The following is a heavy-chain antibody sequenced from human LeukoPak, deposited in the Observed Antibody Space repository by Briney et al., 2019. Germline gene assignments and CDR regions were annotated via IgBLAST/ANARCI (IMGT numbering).Heavy chain of an antibody. CDR2: INPSGGST. Sequence: GASVKVSCKASGYTFTGYYMHWVRQDPGQGLEWMGWINPSGGSTNYAQKFRGRVTMTRDTSTSTVYMELSSLRSEDTAVYYCARFAVHRRLAVAGQFGLDYWGQGTLVTVSS. CDR3: ARFAVHRRLAVAGQFGLDY. CDR1: GYTFTGYY. D-gene: IGHD6-19*01. J-gene: IGHJ4*02. V-gene: IGHV1-46*01.